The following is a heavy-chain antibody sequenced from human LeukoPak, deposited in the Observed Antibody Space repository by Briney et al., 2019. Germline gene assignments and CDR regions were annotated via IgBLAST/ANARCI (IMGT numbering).Heavy chain of an antibody. J-gene: IGHJ4*02. Sequence: GGSLRLSCVASGFIFRDYTMNWVRQTPGKGLEWVSAINKGGSYMAYADSVKGRYTISRDNSKNTLYLQMNSLRAEDTAVYYCAKDRQEMATIWYYFDYWGQGTLVTVSS. CDR2: INKGGSYM. V-gene: IGHV3-21*01. D-gene: IGHD5-24*01. CDR1: GFIFRDYT. CDR3: AKDRQEMATIWYYFDY.